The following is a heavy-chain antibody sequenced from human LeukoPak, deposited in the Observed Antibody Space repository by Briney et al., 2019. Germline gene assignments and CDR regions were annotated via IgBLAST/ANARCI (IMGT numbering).Heavy chain of an antibody. CDR2: ISDDGSRK. CDR3: AKDRSTTWSFDY. J-gene: IGHJ4*02. D-gene: IGHD6-13*01. V-gene: IGHV3-30*18. CDR1: GFTFSNYG. Sequence: GGSLRLSCAASGFTFSNYGMYWVRQAPGTGLEWVTFISDDGSRKYYVDSVKGRFTISRDNSKNTLYLQMNSLRVEDTAVYYCAKDRSTTWSFDYWGQGTLVSASS.